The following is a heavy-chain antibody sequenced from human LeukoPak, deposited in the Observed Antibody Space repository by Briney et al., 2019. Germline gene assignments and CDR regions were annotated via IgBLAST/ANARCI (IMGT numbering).Heavy chain of an antibody. CDR3: ARLAVMTTVTGGLDY. Sequence: NPSETLSLTCTVSGRSISSSSYYWGWIRQPPGKGLEWIGSIYYSGSTYYNPSLKSRVTISVDTSKNQFSLKLSSVTAADTAVYYCARLAVMTTVTGGLDYWGQGTLVTVSS. CDR1: GRSISSSSYY. D-gene: IGHD4-11*01. J-gene: IGHJ4*02. CDR2: IYYSGST. V-gene: IGHV4-39*01.